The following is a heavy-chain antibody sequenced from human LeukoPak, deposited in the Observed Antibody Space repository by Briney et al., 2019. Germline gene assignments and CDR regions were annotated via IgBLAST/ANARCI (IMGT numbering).Heavy chain of an antibody. CDR2: IYYSGST. CDR1: GGSISSSSDY. V-gene: IGHV4-39*01. D-gene: IGHD5-24*01. Sequence: PSEILSLTCTVSGGSISSSSDYWGWIRQPPGKGLEWIGSIYYSGSTYYNPSLKSRVTISVDTSKNQFSLKLSSVTAADTAVYYCCRDGYKFVVYWGQGTLVTVSS. J-gene: IGHJ4*02. CDR3: CRDGYKFVVY.